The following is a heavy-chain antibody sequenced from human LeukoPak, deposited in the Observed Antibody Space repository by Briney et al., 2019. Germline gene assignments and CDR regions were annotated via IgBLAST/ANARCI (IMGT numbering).Heavy chain of an antibody. CDR1: GYTFTGHY. Sequence: ASVKVSCKASGYTFTGHYLNWVRQAPGQGVEWMGWIGAYNDNTNYPQKFQGRVTLTTDTSTSTAYMELRSLTSDDTALYYCARAGAAVTMFFDFWGQGTLVTVSS. D-gene: IGHD4-17*01. J-gene: IGHJ4*02. CDR3: ARAGAAVTMFFDF. V-gene: IGHV1-18*04. CDR2: IGAYNDNT.